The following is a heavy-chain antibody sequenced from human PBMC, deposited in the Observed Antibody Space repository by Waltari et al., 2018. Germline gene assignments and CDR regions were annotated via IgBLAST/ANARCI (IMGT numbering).Heavy chain of an antibody. J-gene: IGHJ4*02. V-gene: IGHV4-61*09. CDR3: ARDGGGVVADAF. CDR2: IFTSGRT. CDR1: GVSFCSGIYY. Sequence: VQLQESGPGLVKPSQTLSLTCTVSGVSFCSGIYYWSWIRPPAGKGLGGIGYIFTSGRTNDNPSLKRRVTISVDTSKNQFSLKLSSGAAADTAVYDCARDGGGVVADAFWGQGTLVTVSS. D-gene: IGHD2-15*01.